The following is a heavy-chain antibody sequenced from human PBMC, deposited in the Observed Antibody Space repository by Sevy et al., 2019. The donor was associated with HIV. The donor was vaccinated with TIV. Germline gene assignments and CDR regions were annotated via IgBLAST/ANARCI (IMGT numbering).Heavy chain of an antibody. J-gene: IGHJ6*03. D-gene: IGHD6-13*01. CDR2: ISAYNGNR. V-gene: IGHV1-18*04. CDR3: ARWGSSWFNYYYYYYMDV. Sequence: ASVKVSCKASGYTFTSYGISWVRQAPGQGLEWMGWISAYNGNRNYAQKLQGRVTMTTDTSTSTAYMELRSLRSDDTAVYYCARWGSSWFNYYYYYYMDVWGKGTTVTVSS. CDR1: GYTFTSYG.